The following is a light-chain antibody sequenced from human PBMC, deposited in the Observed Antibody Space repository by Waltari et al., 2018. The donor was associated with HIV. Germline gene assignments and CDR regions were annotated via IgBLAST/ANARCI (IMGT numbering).Light chain of an antibody. CDR1: NSDLGIYDS. CDR3: SAYSGNNLVL. Sequence: VLTQPPSASGSPGRSVANSCTGTNSDLGIYDSVSGYQHLPHNAPRLLIYELSGRPSGVPDRFSGPNFNNITSSVTVSGLQTEDEGEYVCSAYSGNNLVLFGGGTKLTVL. J-gene: IGLJ3*02. CDR2: ELS. V-gene: IGLV2-8*01.